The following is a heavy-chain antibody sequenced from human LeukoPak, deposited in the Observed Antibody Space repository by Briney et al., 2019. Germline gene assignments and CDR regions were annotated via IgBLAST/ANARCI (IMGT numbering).Heavy chain of an antibody. CDR1: GYTFTGYY. V-gene: IGHV1-2*02. D-gene: IGHD6-19*01. J-gene: IGHJ6*02. CDR2: INPNSGGT. CDR3: ARGYLSSIAVARYYYGMDV. Sequence: ASVKVSCKASGYTFTGYYMHWVRQAPGQGLEWMGWINPNSGGTNYAQKFQGRVAMTRDTSISTAYMELSRLRSDDTAVYYCARGYLSSIAVARYYYGMDVWGQGTTVTVSS.